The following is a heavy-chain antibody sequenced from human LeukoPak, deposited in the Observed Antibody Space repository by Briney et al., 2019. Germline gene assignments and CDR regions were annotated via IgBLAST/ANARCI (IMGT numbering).Heavy chain of an antibody. CDR2: IIAILGIA. CDR1: GGTFSSYA. Sequence: ASVKVSCKASGGTFSSYAIRWVRQAPGQGLEWMGRIIAILGIANYAQKFQGRVTITADKSTSTAYMELSSLRSEDTAVYYCARDVGYSGYDSLRFDYWGQGTLVTVSS. CDR3: ARDVGYSGYDSLRFDY. V-gene: IGHV1-69*04. J-gene: IGHJ4*02. D-gene: IGHD5-12*01.